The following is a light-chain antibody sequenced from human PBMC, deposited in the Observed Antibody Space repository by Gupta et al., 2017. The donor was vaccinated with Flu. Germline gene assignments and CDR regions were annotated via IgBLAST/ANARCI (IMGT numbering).Light chain of an antibody. CDR2: SNI. CDR3: AAWDDSLNGYV. Sequence: QSVLTQPPSASGTPGQRGTISCSGSSSNIGSNTVHWYQQLPGTAPKLLIYSNIQRPSGVPDRFSGSKSGTSASLAISGLQSEDEADYYCAAWDDSLNGYVFGTGTKVTVL. J-gene: IGLJ1*01. V-gene: IGLV1-44*01. CDR1: SSNIGSNT.